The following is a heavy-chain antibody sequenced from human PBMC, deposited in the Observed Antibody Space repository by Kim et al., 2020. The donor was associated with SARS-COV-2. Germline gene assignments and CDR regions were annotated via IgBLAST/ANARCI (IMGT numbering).Heavy chain of an antibody. J-gene: IGHJ4*02. CDR3: AKGYYCTTTTCYAY. CDR1: GFTFNTYD. V-gene: IGHV3-23*01. Sequence: GGSLRLSCAAFGFTFNTYDMYWVRQAPGKGLQCVSTIRGTDGSTYYADSVKGRFTISRDNSKNTLYLQMNSLRAEDTAVYYCAKGYYCTTTTCYAYWGQATLVTVSS. CDR2: IRGTDGST. D-gene: IGHD2-2*01.